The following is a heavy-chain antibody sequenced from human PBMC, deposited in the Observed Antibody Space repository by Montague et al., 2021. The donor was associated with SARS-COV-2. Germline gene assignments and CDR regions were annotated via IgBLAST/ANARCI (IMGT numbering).Heavy chain of an antibody. J-gene: IGHJ6*03. D-gene: IGHD3-10*01. Sequence: SETLSLTCAVHGTSFSGYYWNWIRQPSGKGLEWIGEINHGGSTKYSPSLKSRLTISADTSKNQFSLKLTSVAAADTAVYYCARLRDGAVPSPILGVGPYYSYYYMDVWGRGTTVTVSS. V-gene: IGHV4-34*01. CDR1: GTSFSGYY. CDR2: INHGGST. CDR3: ARLRDGAVPSPILGVGPYYSYYYMDV.